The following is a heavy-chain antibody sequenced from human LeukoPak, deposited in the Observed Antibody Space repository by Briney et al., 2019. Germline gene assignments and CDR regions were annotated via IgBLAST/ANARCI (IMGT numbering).Heavy chain of an antibody. Sequence: SVKVSCKASGGTFSSYAISWVRQAPGQGLEWMGGIIPIFGTANYAQKFQGRVTITADESTSTAYMELSSLRSEDTAVYYCARDRTRNNWNYDWSDPWGQGTLVTVSS. CDR2: IIPIFGTA. V-gene: IGHV1-69*13. D-gene: IGHD1-7*01. CDR3: ARDRTRNNWNYDWSDP. J-gene: IGHJ5*02. CDR1: GGTFSSYA.